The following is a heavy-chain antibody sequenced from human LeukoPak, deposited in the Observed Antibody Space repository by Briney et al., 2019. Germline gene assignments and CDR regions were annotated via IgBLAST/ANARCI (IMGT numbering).Heavy chain of an antibody. J-gene: IGHJ3*02. V-gene: IGHV4-34*01. D-gene: IGHD3-16*01. CDR1: GGSFSGYY. Sequence: SETLSLTCAVYGGSFSGYYWSWIRQTPGKGLEWIGEINHSGSTNYNPSLKSRVTISVDTSKNQFSLKLSSVTAADTAVYYCARVEDYLDAFDIWGQGTMVTVSS. CDR2: INHSGST. CDR3: ARVEDYLDAFDI.